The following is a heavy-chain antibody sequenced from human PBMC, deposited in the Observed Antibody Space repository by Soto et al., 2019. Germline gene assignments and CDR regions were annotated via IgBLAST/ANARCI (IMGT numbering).Heavy chain of an antibody. CDR1: GGTFSSYA. Sequence: SVKVSCKASGGTFSSYAISWVRQAPGQGLEWMGGIIPIFGTANYAQKFQGRVTITADKSTSTAYMELSSLRSEDTAVYYCARADYSTHSHYYYYGMDVWGQGTTVTVSS. V-gene: IGHV1-69*06. J-gene: IGHJ6*02. D-gene: IGHD4-4*01. CDR2: IIPIFGTA. CDR3: ARADYSTHSHYYYYGMDV.